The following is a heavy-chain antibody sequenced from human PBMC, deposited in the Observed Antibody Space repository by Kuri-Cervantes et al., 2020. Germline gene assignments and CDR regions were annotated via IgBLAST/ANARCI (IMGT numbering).Heavy chain of an antibody. J-gene: IGHJ3*02. V-gene: IGHV1-18*01. D-gene: IGHD2-2*01. CDR1: GYTFTSYG. Sequence: ASVKVSCKASGYTFTSYGISWVRQAPGQGLEWMGWISAYNGNTNYAQKLQGRVTMTTDTSTSTAYMELRSLRSDDTAVYYCARDPLTYKYQLLWSAFDIWGQGTMVTVSS. CDR3: ARDPLTYKYQLLWSAFDI. CDR2: ISAYNGNT.